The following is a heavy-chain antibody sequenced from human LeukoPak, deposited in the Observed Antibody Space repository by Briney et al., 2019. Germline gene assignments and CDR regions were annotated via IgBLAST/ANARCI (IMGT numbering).Heavy chain of an antibody. D-gene: IGHD2-2*01. Sequence: ASVKVSCKASGYTFTSYGISWVRQAPGQGLEWMGWISAYNGNTNYAQKLQGRVTMTRDTSISTACMDLSRLTSDDTAVYYCARFNIVVVPAARDYYYYMDVWGKGTTVTISS. V-gene: IGHV1-18*01. CDR1: GYTFTSYG. J-gene: IGHJ6*03. CDR3: ARFNIVVVPAARDYYYYMDV. CDR2: ISAYNGNT.